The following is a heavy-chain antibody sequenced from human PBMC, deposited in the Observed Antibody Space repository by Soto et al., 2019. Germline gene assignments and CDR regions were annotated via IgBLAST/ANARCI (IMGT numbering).Heavy chain of an antibody. J-gene: IGHJ6*02. CDR2: IIPIFGTA. D-gene: IGHD3-3*01. Sequence: GQGLEWMGGIIPIFGTANYAQKFQGRVTITADESTSTAYMELSSLRSEDTAVYYCARGSVFRFLEWSPYYYYGMAVWGQGTTVTVSS. CDR3: ARGSVFRFLEWSPYYYYGMAV. V-gene: IGHV1-69*01.